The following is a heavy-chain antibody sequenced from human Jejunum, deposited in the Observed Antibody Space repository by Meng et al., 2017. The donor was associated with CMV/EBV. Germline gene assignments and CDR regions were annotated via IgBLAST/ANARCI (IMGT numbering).Heavy chain of an antibody. V-gene: IGHV1-18*01. CDR3: ARSGSGYCTGDSCYSSFDY. CDR1: FTRYG. D-gene: IGHD2-15*01. J-gene: IGHJ4*02. CDR2: ISTYKGYT. Sequence: FTRYGITWVRQAPGQGPEWMGWISTYKGYTNYAQNVQGRVTMTADTSTSTAYMELTSLGSDDTAVYYCARSGSGYCTGDSCYSSFDYWGQGTLVTVSS.